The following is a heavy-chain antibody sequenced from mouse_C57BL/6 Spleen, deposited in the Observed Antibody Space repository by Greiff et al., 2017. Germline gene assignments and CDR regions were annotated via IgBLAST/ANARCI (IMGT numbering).Heavy chain of an antibody. J-gene: IGHJ4*01. CDR2: IYPRSGNT. Sequence: QVQLQQSGAELARPGASVKLSCKASGYTFTSYGISWVKQRTGQGLEWIGEIYPRSGNTYYNEKFKGKATLAADKSSSTAYMELRSLTSEDSAVYFCARVEGVYAMDYWGQGTSVTVSS. CDR3: ARVEGVYAMDY. V-gene: IGHV1-81*01. CDR1: GYTFTSYG.